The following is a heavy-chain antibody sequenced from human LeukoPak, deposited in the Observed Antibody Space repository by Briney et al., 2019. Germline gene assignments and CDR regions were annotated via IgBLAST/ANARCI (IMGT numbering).Heavy chain of an antibody. CDR3: AKDRKMLLRYFDCFDY. CDR1: GFTFSSYA. Sequence: PGGSLRLSCAASGFTFSSYAKNWVRQAPGKGLEWVSTISGSGGSTDYADSVKGRFTISRDNSKNTLYLQMNSQRAEDTAVYYCAKDRKMLLRYFDCFDYWGQGTLVTVSS. D-gene: IGHD3-9*01. CDR2: ISGSGGST. J-gene: IGHJ4*02. V-gene: IGHV3-23*01.